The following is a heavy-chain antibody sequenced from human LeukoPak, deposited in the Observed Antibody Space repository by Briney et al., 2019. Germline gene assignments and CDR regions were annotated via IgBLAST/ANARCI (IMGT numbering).Heavy chain of an antibody. J-gene: IGHJ4*02. CDR1: GFTFSDYY. CDR3: ARGEFSGLDY. V-gene: IGHV3-11*06. CDR2: ISSGSTYT. Sequence: GGSLRLSCAASGFTFSDYYMSWIRQAPGKGLEWVSYISSGSTYTNYAGSVKGRFTISRDNPKNTLWLQMNSLTADDTAVYYCARGEFSGLDYWGQGTLVTVSS. D-gene: IGHD5-12*01.